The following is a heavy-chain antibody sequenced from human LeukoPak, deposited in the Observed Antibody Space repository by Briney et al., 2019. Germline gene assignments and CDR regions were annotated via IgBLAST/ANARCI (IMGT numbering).Heavy chain of an antibody. J-gene: IGHJ4*02. Sequence: PSETLSLTCAVYGGSFSGYYWSWIRQPPGKGLEWIGEINHSGSTNYNPPLKSRVTISVDTSKNQFPLKLSSVTAADTAVYYCARSYDFWSGYSFDYWGQGTLVTVSS. CDR3: ARSYDFWSGYSFDY. D-gene: IGHD3-3*01. CDR1: GGSFSGYY. V-gene: IGHV4-34*01. CDR2: INHSGST.